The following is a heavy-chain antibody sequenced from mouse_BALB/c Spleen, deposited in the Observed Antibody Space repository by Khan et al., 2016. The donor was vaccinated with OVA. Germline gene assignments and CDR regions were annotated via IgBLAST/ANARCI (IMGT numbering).Heavy chain of an antibody. CDR3: VKQNDGTLYAMDY. V-gene: IGHV2-3*01. J-gene: IGHJ4*01. CDR1: GFSLTSYG. Sequence: QMQLEESGPGLVAPSQSLSITCTVSGFSLTSYGVNWVRQPPGKGLEWLGVIWGDGSTNYHSALISRLSISKDNSKSQVFLKLNRLQTDDTATYXCVKQNDGTLYAMDYWGQGTAVTVSS. D-gene: IGHD2-1*01. CDR2: IWGDGST.